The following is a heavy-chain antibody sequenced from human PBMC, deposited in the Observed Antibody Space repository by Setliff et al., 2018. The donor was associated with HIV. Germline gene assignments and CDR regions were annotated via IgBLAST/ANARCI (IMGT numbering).Heavy chain of an antibody. V-gene: IGHV3-7*01. CDR3: ARGEPTILVVPAAFFDY. CDR2: IRQDGSDK. Sequence: GGSLRLSCAASGFPFSIYCMSWVRQAPGKGLEWVANIRQDGSDKYYVDSVKGRFTISRDNAKNSLYLQMNSLRAEDTAVYYCARGEPTILVVPAAFFDYWGQGTLVTVSS. J-gene: IGHJ4*02. CDR1: GFPFSIYC. D-gene: IGHD2-2*01.